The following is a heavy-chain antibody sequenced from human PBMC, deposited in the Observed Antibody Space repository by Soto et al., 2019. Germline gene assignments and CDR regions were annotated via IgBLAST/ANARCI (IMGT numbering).Heavy chain of an antibody. CDR1: GFTFSSYA. J-gene: IGHJ4*02. CDR2: ISGSGGST. Sequence: GGSLRLSCAASGFTFSSYAMSWVRQAPGKGLEWVSAISGSGGSTYYADSVKGRFTISRDNSKNTLYLQMNSLRAEDTAVYYCAKVYWIQLWLPYYFDYWGQGTLVTVSS. V-gene: IGHV3-23*01. CDR3: AKVYWIQLWLPYYFDY. D-gene: IGHD5-18*01.